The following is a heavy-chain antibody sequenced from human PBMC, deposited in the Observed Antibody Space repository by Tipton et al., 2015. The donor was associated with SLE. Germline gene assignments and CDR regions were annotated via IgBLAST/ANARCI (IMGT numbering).Heavy chain of an antibody. CDR1: GFTFSSYG. CDR2: IWYDGSNK. V-gene: IGHV3-33*01. D-gene: IGHD6-19*01. CDR3: ARWGRSSGWDGY. J-gene: IGHJ4*02. Sequence: SLRLSCAASGFTFSSYGMHWVRQAPGKGLEWVAVIWYDGSNKYYADSVKGRFTISRDNSKNTLYLQMNSLRAEDTAVYYCARWGRSSGWDGYWGQGTLVTVSS.